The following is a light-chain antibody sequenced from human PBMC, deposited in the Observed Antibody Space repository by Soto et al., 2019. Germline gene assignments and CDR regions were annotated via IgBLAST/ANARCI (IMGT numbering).Light chain of an antibody. V-gene: IGLV2-11*01. CDR3: CSLAGGNIFRV. Sequence: QSALTQPRSVSGSPGQSVTISCTGTRSDVGGYNYVSWYQHHPGKAPKLIVFDVSSRPSGVPDRFSGSKSGNTAYLTISGLQAEDEADYRCCSLAGGNIFRVFGGGTRLTVL. CDR1: RSDVGGYNY. J-gene: IGLJ3*02. CDR2: DVS.